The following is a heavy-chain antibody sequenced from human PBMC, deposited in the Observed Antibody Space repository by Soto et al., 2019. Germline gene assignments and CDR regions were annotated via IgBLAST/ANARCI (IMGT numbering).Heavy chain of an antibody. V-gene: IGHV3-48*02. D-gene: IGHD4-4*01. J-gene: IGHJ5*02. CDR1: GFTFSSYS. Sequence: LILSCAASGFTFSSYSMNWVRQAPGKGLEWVSYISISSSTIYYADSVKGRFTISRDNAKNSLYLQMNSLRDEDTAVYYCARDAYSNYLNWFDPWGQGTLFTVSS. CDR3: ARDAYSNYLNWFDP. CDR2: ISISSSTI.